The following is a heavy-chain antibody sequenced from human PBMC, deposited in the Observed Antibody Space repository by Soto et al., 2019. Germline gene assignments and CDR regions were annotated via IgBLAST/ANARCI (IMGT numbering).Heavy chain of an antibody. CDR2: IIPLFGTA. D-gene: IGHD3-10*01. CDR1: GVTFSSET. CDR3: ATELGENPASPFDA. V-gene: IGHV1-69*01. Sequence: QVQLVQSGADVKKPGSSVKVSCQASGVTFSSETLGWVRQAPGQGLEWVGGIIPLFGTASYEQKFQGRVTITADESTSTVYRELSSLRSDDTAVYFCATELGENPASPFDAWGQGTLVTVSS. J-gene: IGHJ4*02.